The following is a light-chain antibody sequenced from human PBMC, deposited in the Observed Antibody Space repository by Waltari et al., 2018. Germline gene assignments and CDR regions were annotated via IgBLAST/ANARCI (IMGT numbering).Light chain of an antibody. CDR2: GVS. CDR1: QNIDND. CDR3: QQYYGYPLS. J-gene: IGKJ4*01. V-gene: IGKV1-16*01. Sequence: DFQMTQSPSSLSASVGDRVTITCRASQNIDNDLAWFQQKPGNAPKYLIYGVSTVQSGVPSRFRGSRSGADFTLTISNLQPEDSATYFCQQYYGYPLSFGGGTKVEI.